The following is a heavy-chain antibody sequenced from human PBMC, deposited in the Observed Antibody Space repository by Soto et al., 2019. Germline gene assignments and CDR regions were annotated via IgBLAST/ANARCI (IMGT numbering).Heavy chain of an antibody. V-gene: IGHV4-39*01. CDR2: IYYSGST. J-gene: IGHJ6*02. CDR3: ARQPYSGSYYYYYYGMDV. D-gene: IGHD1-26*01. Sequence: ETLSLTCTVSSADISSSSYYWGWIRQPPGEGLEWIGSIYYSGSTYYNPSLKSRVTISVDTSKNQFSLKLSSVTAADTAVYYCARQPYSGSYYYYYYGMDVWGQGTTVT. CDR1: SADISSSSYY.